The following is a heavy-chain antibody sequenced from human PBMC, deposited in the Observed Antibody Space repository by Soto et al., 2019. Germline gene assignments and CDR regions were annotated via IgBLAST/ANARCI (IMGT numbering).Heavy chain of an antibody. Sequence: QVQPVQSGAEVKKPGSSVKVSCKASGGTFSSYAISWVRQAPGQGLEWMGGIIPIFGTANYAQKFQGRVTITADESTSTAYMELSSLRSEDTAVYYCARGPRYDFWSGPWEWFDPWGQGTLVTVSS. J-gene: IGHJ5*02. V-gene: IGHV1-69*12. CDR1: GGTFSSYA. CDR3: ARGPRYDFWSGPWEWFDP. D-gene: IGHD3-3*01. CDR2: IIPIFGTA.